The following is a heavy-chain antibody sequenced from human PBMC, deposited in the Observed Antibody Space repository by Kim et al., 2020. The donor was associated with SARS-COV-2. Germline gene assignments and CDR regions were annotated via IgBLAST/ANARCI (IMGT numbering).Heavy chain of an antibody. D-gene: IGHD6-19*01. CDR3: ARDVSSGSTLDV. Sequence: NDNPSLKSRVTISVDTSKNQFSLKLSSVTAADTAVYYCARDVSSGSTLDVWGQGTTVTVSS. V-gene: IGHV4-59*01. J-gene: IGHJ6*02.